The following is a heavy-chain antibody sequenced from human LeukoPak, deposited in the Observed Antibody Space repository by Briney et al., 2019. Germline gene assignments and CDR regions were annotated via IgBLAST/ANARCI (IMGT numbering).Heavy chain of an antibody. V-gene: IGHV3-21*01. J-gene: IGHJ4*02. D-gene: IGHD4-17*01. Sequence: PGGSLRLSCAASGFTFSSYSMNWVRQAPGKGLEWVSSISSSSSYIYYADSVKGRFTISRDNAKNSLYLQMNSLRAEDTAVYYCAREIGYGDYGGLDYWGQGTLVTVSS. CDR2: ISSSSSYI. CDR1: GFTFSSYS. CDR3: AREIGYGDYGGLDY.